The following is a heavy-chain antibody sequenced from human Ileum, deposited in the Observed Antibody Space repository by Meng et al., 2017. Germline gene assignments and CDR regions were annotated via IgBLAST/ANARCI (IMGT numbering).Heavy chain of an antibody. D-gene: IGHD2-15*01. CDR2: ISSGSDYV. Sequence: EVQLVESGGGLVKPGGPLRLSCAASGFPFSSHSMNWIRQAPGKSLEWVLFISSGSDYVYYGDSVRGRFTVSRDNAKNALYLQMDSLRVEDTALYFCARHLGYCSGGSCHQWGQGTLVTVSS. CDR1: GFPFSSHS. V-gene: IGHV3-21*04. CDR3: ARHLGYCSGGSCHQ. J-gene: IGHJ4*02.